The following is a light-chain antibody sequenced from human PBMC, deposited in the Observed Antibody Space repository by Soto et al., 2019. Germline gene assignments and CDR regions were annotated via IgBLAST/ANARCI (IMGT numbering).Light chain of an antibody. CDR2: EVN. J-gene: IGLJ2*01. CDR1: SSDVGAYNY. Sequence: QSALTQPPSASGSPGQSVTISCTGTSSDVGAYNYVSWYQQHPGKAPKLMIYEVNKRPSGVPDRFSGSKSGNTASLTVSGLQAEDEDDYYCSSYVGSNNLVFGGGTKLTVL. CDR3: SSYVGSNNLV. V-gene: IGLV2-8*01.